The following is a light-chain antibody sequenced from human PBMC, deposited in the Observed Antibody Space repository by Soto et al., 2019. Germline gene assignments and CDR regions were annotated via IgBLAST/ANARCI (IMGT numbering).Light chain of an antibody. CDR2: DAS. V-gene: IGKV1-5*01. CDR1: QSISSW. J-gene: IGKJ1*01. Sequence: DIQMTQSPSTLSGSVGDRVTITCRASQSISSWLAWYQQKPGKAPKLLIYDASSLESGVPSRFSGSGFGTEFTLTISSLQPDDFATYYCQQYNSYSWTFGQGTKVDIK. CDR3: QQYNSYSWT.